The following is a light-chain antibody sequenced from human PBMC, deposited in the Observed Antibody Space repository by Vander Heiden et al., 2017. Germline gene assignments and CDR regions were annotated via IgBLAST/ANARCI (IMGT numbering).Light chain of an antibody. CDR2: GAS. J-gene: IGKJ1*01. CDR3: QQYNNWPPCT. Sequence: EIVMTQPPATLSVSPEERATLSCRASQSVSSNLAWYQQKPCQAPRLLIYGASTRATGIPARFSGSGSWTEFTLTISSLQSEDFAVYYCQQYNNWPPCTFGQGTKVEIK. V-gene: IGKV3-15*01. CDR1: QSVSSN.